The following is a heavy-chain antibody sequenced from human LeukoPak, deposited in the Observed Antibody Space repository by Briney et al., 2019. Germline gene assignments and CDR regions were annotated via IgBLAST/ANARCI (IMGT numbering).Heavy chain of an antibody. Sequence: ASVKVSCKASGYTFTSYGISWVRQAPGQGLEWMGWISAYNGNANYAQKLQGRVTMTTDTSTSTAYMELRSLRSDDTAVYYCAREGGYSYGYGYYYYMDVWGKGTTVTVSS. J-gene: IGHJ6*03. CDR2: ISAYNGNA. D-gene: IGHD5-18*01. V-gene: IGHV1-18*01. CDR3: AREGGYSYGYGYYYYMDV. CDR1: GYTFTSYG.